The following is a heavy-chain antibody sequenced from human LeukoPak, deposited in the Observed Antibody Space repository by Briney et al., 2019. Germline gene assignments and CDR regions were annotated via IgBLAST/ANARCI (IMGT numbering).Heavy chain of an antibody. CDR1: GFTFSGSA. J-gene: IGHJ4*02. CDR2: IRSKANSYAR. D-gene: IGHD6-6*01. Sequence: GGSLRLSCAASGFTFSGSAMHWVRQASGKGLEWVGRIRSKANSYARAYAASVKGGFTISREDSKNTAYLQMNSLKTEDTAVYYCTRDSSSSVRGQGTLVTVSS. V-gene: IGHV3-73*01. CDR3: TRDSSSSV.